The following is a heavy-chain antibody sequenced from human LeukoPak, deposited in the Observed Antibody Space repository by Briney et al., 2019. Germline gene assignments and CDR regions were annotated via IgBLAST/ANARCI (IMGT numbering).Heavy chain of an antibody. CDR3: AKGGSFSGSYYINWFDP. D-gene: IGHD3-10*01. CDR1: GFTFSTYA. J-gene: IGHJ5*02. CDR2: ISGSGGR. V-gene: IGHV3-23*01. Sequence: GGSLRLSCAASGFTFSTYAMSWVRQAPGKGLEWVSSISGSGGRYFVDCVKGRFTISRNNSKNTLYLQMNSLRAEDTAVYYCAKGGSFSGSYYINWFDPWGQGTLVTVSS.